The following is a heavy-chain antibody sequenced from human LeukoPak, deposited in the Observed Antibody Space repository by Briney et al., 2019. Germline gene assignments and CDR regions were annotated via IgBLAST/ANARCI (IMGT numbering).Heavy chain of an antibody. Sequence: PSETLSLTCAVYGGSFSGYYWSWIRQPPGKGLGWIGEINHSGSTNYNPSLKSRVTISVDTSKNQFSLKLSSVTAADTAVYYCARLPPYYYYGMDVWGQGTTVTVSS. CDR2: INHSGST. J-gene: IGHJ6*02. CDR3: ARLPPYYYYGMDV. CDR1: GGSFSGYY. V-gene: IGHV4-34*01.